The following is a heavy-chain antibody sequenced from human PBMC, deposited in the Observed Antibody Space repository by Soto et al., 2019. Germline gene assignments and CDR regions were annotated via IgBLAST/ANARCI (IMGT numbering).Heavy chain of an antibody. J-gene: IGHJ4*02. CDR1: GFTFSSYA. D-gene: IGHD2-15*01. Sequence: GGSLRLSCAASGFTFSSYAMHWVRQAPGKGLEWVAVISYDGSNKYYADSVKGRSTISRDNSKNTLYLQMNSLRAEDTAVYYCARDSSGGSWGQGTLVTVSS. CDR2: ISYDGSNK. CDR3: ARDSSGGS. V-gene: IGHV3-30-3*01.